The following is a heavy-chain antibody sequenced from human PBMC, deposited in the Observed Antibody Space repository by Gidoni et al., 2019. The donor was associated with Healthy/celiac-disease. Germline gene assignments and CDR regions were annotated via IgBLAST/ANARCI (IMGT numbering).Heavy chain of an antibody. V-gene: IGHV3-15*01. J-gene: IGHJ6*03. Sequence: EVQLVESGGGLVKPGGSLRLSCAATGFTFRNAWLSWVRAAPGKGLEWVGRIKSKTDGGTTDYAAPVKGRFTISRDDSKNTLYLQMNSLKTEDTAVYYCTTAEVVVPAARDIHYYYYYYMDVWGKGTTVTVSS. CDR1: GFTFRNAW. D-gene: IGHD2-2*01. CDR2: IKSKTDGGTT. CDR3: TTAEVVVPAARDIHYYYYYYMDV.